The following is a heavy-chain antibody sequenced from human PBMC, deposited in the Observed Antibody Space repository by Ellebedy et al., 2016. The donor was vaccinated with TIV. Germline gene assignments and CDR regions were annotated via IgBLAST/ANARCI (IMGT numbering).Heavy chain of an antibody. J-gene: IGHJ4*02. V-gene: IGHV4-39*01. D-gene: IGHD2-8*01. Sequence: MPGGSLRLSCTVSGGSINSSNYYWGWIRQPPGKGLEWIGSIYYSGSTYYNPSLKSRVTISVDTSNNQFSLKLSSVTAADTAVYYCARTYSPHCTNGVCYMAYYFDYWGQGTLVTVSS. CDR3: ARTYSPHCTNGVCYMAYYFDY. CDR2: IYYSGST. CDR1: GGSINSSNYY.